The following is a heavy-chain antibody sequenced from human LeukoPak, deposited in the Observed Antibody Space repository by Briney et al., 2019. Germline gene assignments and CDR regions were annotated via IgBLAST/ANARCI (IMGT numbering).Heavy chain of an antibody. Sequence: SETLSLTCIVSGDSISNSGWSWGWIRQPPGKGLEWIGTMPYDENVADNEIPSYNPSLKSRVSISADTSKNQLSLKVNSVTAAYTASYYCARLTLTGAGGRGWFDAWGQGTLVIVSS. V-gene: IGHV4-39*01. CDR2: MPYDENVADNEIP. D-gene: IGHD3-9*01. J-gene: IGHJ5*02. CDR3: ARLTLTGAGGRGWFDA. CDR1: GDSISNSGWS.